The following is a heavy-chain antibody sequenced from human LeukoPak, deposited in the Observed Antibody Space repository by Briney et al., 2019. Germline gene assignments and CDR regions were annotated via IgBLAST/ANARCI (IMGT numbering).Heavy chain of an antibody. CDR1: GGSISSSSYY. Sequence: SETLSLTCTASGGSISSSSYYWGWIRQPPGKGLEWIGSIYYSGSTYYNPSLKSRVTISVDTSKNQFSLKLSSVTAADTAVYYCARDLQIRIVGATNWFDPWGQGTLVTVSS. CDR3: ARDLQIRIVGATNWFDP. V-gene: IGHV4-39*07. D-gene: IGHD1-26*01. J-gene: IGHJ5*02. CDR2: IYYSGST.